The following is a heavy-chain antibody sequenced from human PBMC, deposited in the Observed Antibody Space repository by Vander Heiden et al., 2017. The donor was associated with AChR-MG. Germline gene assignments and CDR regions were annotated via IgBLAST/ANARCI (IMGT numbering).Heavy chain of an antibody. D-gene: IGHD6-19*01. CDR3: ARDLEAVAGGEDAEYFQH. J-gene: IGHJ1*01. CDR1: GFTFRSYG. Sequence: QVQLVESGGGVVQPGRSLRLSCAASGFTFRSYGVHWVRQAPGKGLEGVAVIWYDGSNKYYADSVKGRFTISRDNSKNTLYLQMNSLRAEDTAVYYCARDLEAVAGGEDAEYFQHWGQGTLVTVSS. V-gene: IGHV3-33*01. CDR2: IWYDGSNK.